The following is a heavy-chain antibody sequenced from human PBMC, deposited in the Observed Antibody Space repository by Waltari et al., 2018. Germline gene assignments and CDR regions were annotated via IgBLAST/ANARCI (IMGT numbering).Heavy chain of an antibody. Sequence: QVQLVQSGAEVKKPGASVKVSCKASGYTFTSSDINWVRQATGQGLEWMGWMNPNSGNTGYAQKFQGRVTMTRNTSISTAYMELSSLRSEDTAVYYCARKNRGYYYGSGSYYYGMDVWGQGTTVTVSS. CDR1: GYTFTSSD. J-gene: IGHJ6*02. D-gene: IGHD3-10*01. V-gene: IGHV1-8*01. CDR2: MNPNSGNT. CDR3: ARKNRGYYYGSGSYYYGMDV.